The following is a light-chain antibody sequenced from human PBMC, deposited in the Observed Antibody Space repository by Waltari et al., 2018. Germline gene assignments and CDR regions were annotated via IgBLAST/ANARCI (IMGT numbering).Light chain of an antibody. Sequence: QYRLTQPPSVSGAPGQRVTIPCTGSSSDIRSFGLNCFQHRPGSVPRLLIYDNTHRPSAVPDRFTASKSATSASLDIAGLQPDDEADYYCQSYDNAWRGSVLIGGGTRLTVL. CDR3: QSYDNAWRGSVL. CDR2: DNT. J-gene: IGLJ2*01. V-gene: IGLV1-40*01. CDR1: SSDIRSFG.